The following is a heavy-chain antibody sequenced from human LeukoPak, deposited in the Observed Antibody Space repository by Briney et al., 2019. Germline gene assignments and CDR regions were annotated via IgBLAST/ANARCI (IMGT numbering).Heavy chain of an antibody. CDR1: GYTFTSYG. CDR3: ARDLGYDFWSGYYGGDY. V-gene: IGHV1-18*01. J-gene: IGHJ4*02. CDR2: ISAYNGNT. Sequence: GASVKVSCKASGYTFTSYGISWVRQAPGQVLEWMGWISAYNGNTNYAQKLQGRVTMTTDTSTSTAYMELRSLRSDDTAVYYCARDLGYDFWSGYYGGDYWGQGTLVTVSS. D-gene: IGHD3-3*01.